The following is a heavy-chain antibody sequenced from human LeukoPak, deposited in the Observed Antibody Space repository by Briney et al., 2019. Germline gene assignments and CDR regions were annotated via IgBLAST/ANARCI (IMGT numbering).Heavy chain of an antibody. CDR1: GGSISSYY. J-gene: IGHJ5*02. CDR2: IYYSGST. CDR3: ARHGSTFYSSSSNWFDP. Sequence: SETLSLTCTVSGGSISSYYWSWIRQPPGKGLEWSGYIYYSGSTNYNPSLKSRVTISVDTSKNQFSLKLSSVTAADTAVYYCARHGSTFYSSSSNWFDPWGQGTLVTVSS. V-gene: IGHV4-59*08. D-gene: IGHD6-13*01.